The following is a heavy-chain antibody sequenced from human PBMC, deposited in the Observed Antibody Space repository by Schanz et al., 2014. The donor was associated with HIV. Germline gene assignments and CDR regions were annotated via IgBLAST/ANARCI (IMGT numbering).Heavy chain of an antibody. V-gene: IGHV1-2*02. CDR2: INPNRCGT. CDR3: APRRDFCSGGSCTSNWFAP. J-gene: IGHJ5*02. CDR1: GGTIRNLG. Sequence: QVQLVQSGAEVKKPGSSVKVSCKASGGTIRNLGITWVRQAPGQGLEWMGAINPNRCGTNYVQKVQGRVTLTRDTSISTVYMELKRLRSDDTAVYYCAPRRDFCSGGSCTSNWFAPWGQGTLVTVSS. D-gene: IGHD2-15*01.